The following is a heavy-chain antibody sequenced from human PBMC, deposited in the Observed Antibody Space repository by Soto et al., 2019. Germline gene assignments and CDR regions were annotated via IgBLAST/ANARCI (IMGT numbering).Heavy chain of an antibody. Sequence: QVQLVESGGGVVQPGRSLRLSCAGSGFTFSNYGLHWVRQAPGKGLEWVAVISYDGSHKYYADSVKGRFTISRDNSNNMLYLQMASVRAEDTAVYYCAKDGAPLYCSRSSCHPAGAYWGQGTLVTVSS. CDR2: ISYDGSHK. J-gene: IGHJ4*02. CDR3: AKDGAPLYCSRSSCHPAGAY. CDR1: GFTFSNYG. D-gene: IGHD2-15*01. V-gene: IGHV3-30*18.